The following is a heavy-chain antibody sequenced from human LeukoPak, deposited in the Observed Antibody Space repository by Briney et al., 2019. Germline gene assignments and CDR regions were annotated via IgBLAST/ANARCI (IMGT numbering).Heavy chain of an antibody. Sequence: GGSLRLSCAASGFTFSSYALSWVRQAPGKGLEWVANVQHIGGETYYIDSVKGRFTISRDNAKNSVYLQMNSLGADDTAVYYCATYSILNAREFRYWGQGTLVTVTS. CDR2: VQHIGGET. D-gene: IGHD4-11*01. CDR3: ATYSILNAREFRY. J-gene: IGHJ1*01. CDR1: GFTFSSYA. V-gene: IGHV3-7*01.